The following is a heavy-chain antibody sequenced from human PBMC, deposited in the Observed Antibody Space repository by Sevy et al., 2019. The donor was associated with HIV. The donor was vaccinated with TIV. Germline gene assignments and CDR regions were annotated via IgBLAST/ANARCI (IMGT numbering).Heavy chain of an antibody. V-gene: IGHV3-48*01. CDR2: ISSSSSII. Sequence: GGSLRLSCAASGFTFSNYNMNWVRQAPGKGLEWVSYISSSSSIIYYADSVKGRFTISRDNAKNSLYLQMNGLRAEDTAVYYCATRSSGRGYYYYGMDVWGQGTTVTVSS. D-gene: IGHD6-6*01. CDR1: GFTFSNYN. CDR3: ATRSSGRGYYYYGMDV. J-gene: IGHJ6*02.